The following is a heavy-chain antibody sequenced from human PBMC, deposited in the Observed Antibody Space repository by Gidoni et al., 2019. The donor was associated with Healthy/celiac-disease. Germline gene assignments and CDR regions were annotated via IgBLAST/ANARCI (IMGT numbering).Heavy chain of an antibody. CDR1: GFPFSIYA. CDR3: ARDTGHTAMVGGGADY. D-gene: IGHD5-18*01. CDR2: ISYDGSNK. Sequence: QVQLVASGGGVVQPGRSLRPSCAASGFPFSIYAMHWVRPSPGKGLEWVAVISYDGSNKYYADSVKGRFTISRDNSKNTLYLQMNSLRAEDTAVYYCARDTGHTAMVGGGADYWGQGTLVTVSS. J-gene: IGHJ4*02. V-gene: IGHV3-30-3*01.